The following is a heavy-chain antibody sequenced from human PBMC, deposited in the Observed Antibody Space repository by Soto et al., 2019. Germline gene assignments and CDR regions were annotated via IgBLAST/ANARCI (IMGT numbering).Heavy chain of an antibody. V-gene: IGHV1-69*01. CDR2: IIPIFGTA. D-gene: IGHD5-18*01. Sequence: QVQLVQSGAEVKKPGSSVKVSCKASGGTFSSYAISWVRQAPGQGLEWMGGIIPIFGTANYAQKFQGRVTITSDQSTSTAYMELSSLRSEDTAVYYCASELGFTAMVPLTYHYYGMDVWGQGNTVTVSS. CDR1: GGTFSSYA. CDR3: ASELGFTAMVPLTYHYYGMDV. J-gene: IGHJ6*02.